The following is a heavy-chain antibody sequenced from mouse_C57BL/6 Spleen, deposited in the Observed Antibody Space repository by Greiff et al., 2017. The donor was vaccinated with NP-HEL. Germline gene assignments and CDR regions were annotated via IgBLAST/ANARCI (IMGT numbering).Heavy chain of an antibody. CDR2: IDPENGDT. J-gene: IGHJ2*01. D-gene: IGHD1-1*02. Sequence: EVQLQQSGAELVRPGASVKLSCTASGFNIKDDYMHWVKQRPEQGLEWIGWIDPENGDTEYASKFQGKATITGDTSSNTAYLQISSMTSEDTAVYYWTPHYLLWGQGTTLTFSS. CDR1: GFNIKDDY. V-gene: IGHV14-4*01. CDR3: TPHYLL.